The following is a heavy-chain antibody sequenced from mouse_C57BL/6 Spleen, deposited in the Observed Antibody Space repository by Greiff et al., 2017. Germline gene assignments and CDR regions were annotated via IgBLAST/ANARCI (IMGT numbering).Heavy chain of an antibody. CDR3: ARSQLRLGYCDY. CDR2: IDPSDSYT. V-gene: IGHV1-69*01. Sequence: QVQLKQPGAELVMPGASVKLSCKASGYTFTSYWMHWVKPRPGQGLEWIGEIDPSDSYTNYNQKFKGKSTLTVEKSSSTAYMQLSRLTSEDSAVYYCARSQLRLGYCDYWGQGTTLTVSS. D-gene: IGHD3-2*02. CDR1: GYTFTSYW. J-gene: IGHJ2*01.